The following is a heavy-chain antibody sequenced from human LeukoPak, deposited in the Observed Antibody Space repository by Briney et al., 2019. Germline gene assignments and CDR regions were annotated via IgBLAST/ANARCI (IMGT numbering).Heavy chain of an antibody. CDR2: INHRGST. V-gene: IGHV4-34*01. Sequence: SETLSLTCAVYGGSFSDYYWSWIRQSPGKGLEWIGEINHRGSTKYNPSLKSRVTVSVDTSKNQFSLKLSSVTAADTAVYYCARHPPAAVEVGSSSSWFENWFDPWGQGTLVTVSS. J-gene: IGHJ5*02. CDR1: GGSFSDYY. CDR3: ARHPPAAVEVGSSSSWFENWFDP. D-gene: IGHD6-13*01.